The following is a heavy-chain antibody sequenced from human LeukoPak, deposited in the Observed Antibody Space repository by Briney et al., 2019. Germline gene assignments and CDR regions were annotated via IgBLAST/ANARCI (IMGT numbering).Heavy chain of an antibody. Sequence: PGGSLRLSCAASGFTFDAYAMHWVRQAPGKGLEWFSVISGDGASTYYADSVKGRFTISRDTSKDFLYLQMNSLTTDDTALYYCAKVRDRGSYFDYWGQETLVTVST. CDR3: AKVRDRGSYFDY. V-gene: IGHV3-43*02. CDR2: ISGDGAST. J-gene: IGHJ4*02. CDR1: GFTFDAYA. D-gene: IGHD1-26*01.